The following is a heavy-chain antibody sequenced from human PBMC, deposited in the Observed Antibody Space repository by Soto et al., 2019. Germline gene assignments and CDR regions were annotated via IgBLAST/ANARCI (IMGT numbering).Heavy chain of an antibody. V-gene: IGHV4-59*08. CDR1: GGSISSYY. CDR2: IYYSGIT. J-gene: IGHJ5*02. Sequence: PSETLSLTCTVSGGSISSYYWSWIRQPPGRGLEWMGYIYYSGITNYNPSLKSRITISVDKSKNQLSLKLSSVTAADTAVYYCAREYYYDGSGYYSPFDPWGQGTLVTVSS. D-gene: IGHD3-22*01. CDR3: AREYYYDGSGYYSPFDP.